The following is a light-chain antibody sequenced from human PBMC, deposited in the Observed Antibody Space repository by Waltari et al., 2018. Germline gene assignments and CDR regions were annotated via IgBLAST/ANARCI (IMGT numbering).Light chain of an antibody. CDR2: GAS. J-gene: IGKJ1*01. CDR3: QQYNNWPPWT. CDR1: QSVRNT. V-gene: IGKV3-15*01. Sequence: EIVMTQSPATLSVSPGERAPLPCRASQSVRNTLVWYKQKPGQAPRLLIYGASTRVTGIPARFSGSGSGTEFTLTISSLQSEDFAVYYCQQYNNWPPWTFGQGTKVEIK.